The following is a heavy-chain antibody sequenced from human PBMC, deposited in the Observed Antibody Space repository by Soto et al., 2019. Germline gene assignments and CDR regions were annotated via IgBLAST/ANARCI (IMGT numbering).Heavy chain of an antibody. D-gene: IGHD4-17*01. CDR2: IWYDGSNE. J-gene: IGHJ6*03. CDR1: GFSIRRHG. CDR3: ARDGNTATTHHDHIDV. Sequence: QGQLVESGGGVVQPGGSLRLSCVASGFSIRRHGMYWVRQAPGKGPEWVALIWYDGSNEHYADSVMGRFTVSRDNSKNTVYLQMNTLRDEDTGVYFCARDGNTATTHHDHIDVWGRGTTVTVSS. V-gene: IGHV3-33*01.